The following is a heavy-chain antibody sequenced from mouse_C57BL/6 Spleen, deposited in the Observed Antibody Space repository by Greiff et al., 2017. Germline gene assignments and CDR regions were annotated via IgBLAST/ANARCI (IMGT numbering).Heavy chain of an antibody. D-gene: IGHD2-4*01. CDR3: ARFYYDYDGAMDY. Sequence: VMLVESGGGLVQPGGSLKLSCAASGFTFSDYYMYWVRQTPEKRLEWVAYISNGGCSTYYPDTVKGRFPISRDNAKNTLYLQMSRLKSEDTAMYYCARFYYDYDGAMDYWGQGTSVTVSS. CDR2: ISNGGCST. V-gene: IGHV5-12*01. CDR1: GFTFSDYY. J-gene: IGHJ4*01.